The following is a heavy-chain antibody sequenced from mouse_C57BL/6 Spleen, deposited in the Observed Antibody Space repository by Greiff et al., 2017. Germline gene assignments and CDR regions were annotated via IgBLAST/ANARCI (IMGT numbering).Heavy chain of an antibody. Sequence: EVQLQQSGPELVKPGASVKISCKASGYTFTDYYMNWVKQSHGKSLEWIGDINPNNGGTSYNQKFKGKATLTVDKSSSTAYMALRSLTSEDSAVYYCARSEGNYVGFAYWGQGTLVTVSA. CDR1: GYTFTDYY. D-gene: IGHD1-1*01. CDR2: INPNNGGT. V-gene: IGHV1-26*01. J-gene: IGHJ3*01. CDR3: ARSEGNYVGFAY.